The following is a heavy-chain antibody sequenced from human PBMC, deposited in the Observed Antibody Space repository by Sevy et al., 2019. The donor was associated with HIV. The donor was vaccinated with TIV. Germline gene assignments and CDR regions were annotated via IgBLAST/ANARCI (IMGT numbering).Heavy chain of an antibody. D-gene: IGHD3-10*01. V-gene: IGHV3-30*04. J-gene: IGHJ4*02. CDR1: GFNFSEYG. CDR3: ARDRGEILSSAFNY. Sequence: GSLRLSCAASGFNFSEYGMHWVRQAPGKGLEWVAVISHDGRNNKYNADSVKGRFTISRDNSKNTLYLQMNSLRAEDTAIYYCARDRGEILSSAFNYWGQGTLVTVSS. CDR2: ISHDGRNNK.